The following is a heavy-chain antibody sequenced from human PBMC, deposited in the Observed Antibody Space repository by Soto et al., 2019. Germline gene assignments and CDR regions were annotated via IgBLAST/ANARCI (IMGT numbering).Heavy chain of an antibody. CDR3: ARGGDVVVATDLDY. V-gene: IGHV3-74*01. D-gene: IGHD2-15*01. CDR1: GFTFSSYW. Sequence: GGSLRLSCAASGFTFSSYWMHWVRQAPGKGLVWVSRINSDGSSTSYADSVKGRFTISRDNAKNTLYLQMNSLRAEDTAVYYWARGGDVVVATDLDYWGQGTLVTVSS. J-gene: IGHJ4*02. CDR2: INSDGSST.